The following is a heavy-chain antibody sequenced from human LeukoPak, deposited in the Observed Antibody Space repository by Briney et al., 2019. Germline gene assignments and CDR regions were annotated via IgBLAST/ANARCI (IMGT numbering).Heavy chain of an antibody. J-gene: IGHJ4*02. CDR1: GGSISSRSYY. CDR2: IYYSGST. D-gene: IGHD1-26*01. CDR3: ARDGRFPPEVLPRYFDY. Sequence: PSETLSLTCTVSGGSISSRSYYWGWIRQPPGKGLEWIGSIYYSGSTYYNPSLKSRVTISVDTSKNQFSLKLSSVTAADTAVYYCARDGRFPPEVLPRYFDYWGQGTLVTVSS. V-gene: IGHV4-39*07.